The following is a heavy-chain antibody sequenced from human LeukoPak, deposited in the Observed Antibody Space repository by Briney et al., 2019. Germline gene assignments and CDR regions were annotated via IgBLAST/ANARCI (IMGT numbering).Heavy chain of an antibody. V-gene: IGHV1-46*01. Sequence: ASVKVSCKTSGYTFTGYYMHWVRQAPGQGLEWMGWINPNSGSTSYAQKFQGRVTMTRDTSTSTVYMELSSLRSEDTAVYYCARDGMYNWNDKSDAFDIWGQGTMVTVSS. D-gene: IGHD1-1*01. CDR3: ARDGMYNWNDKSDAFDI. CDR2: INPNSGST. J-gene: IGHJ3*02. CDR1: GYTFTGYY.